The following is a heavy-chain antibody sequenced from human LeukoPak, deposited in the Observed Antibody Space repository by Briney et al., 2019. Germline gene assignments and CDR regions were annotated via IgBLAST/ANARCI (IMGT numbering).Heavy chain of an antibody. J-gene: IGHJ6*02. CDR1: GFTFSSYW. CDR2: INHNGNVN. V-gene: IGHV3-7*03. CDR3: ARGGGLDV. Sequence: GGSLRLSCAASGFTFSSYWMNWARQAPGKGLEWVASINHNGNVNYYVDSVKGRFTISGDNAKNSLYLQMSNLRAGDTAVYFCARGGGLDVWGQGATVTVSS. D-gene: IGHD3-16*01.